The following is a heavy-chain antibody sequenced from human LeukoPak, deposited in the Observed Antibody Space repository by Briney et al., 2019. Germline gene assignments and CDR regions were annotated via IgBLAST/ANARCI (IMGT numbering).Heavy chain of an antibody. V-gene: IGHV1-2*02. J-gene: IGHJ4*02. CDR2: INPNTGGT. Sequence: GASVKVSCKASGYTFTVFYMHWVRQAPGQGLEWMGWINPNTGGTNYAQKLQGRVTMTRDTSITTAYMELSRLTSDDTAVYYCASLGDFFGSGSYAPFDYWGQGTLVTVSS. CDR3: ASLGDFFGSGSYAPFDY. CDR1: GYTFTVFY. D-gene: IGHD3-10*01.